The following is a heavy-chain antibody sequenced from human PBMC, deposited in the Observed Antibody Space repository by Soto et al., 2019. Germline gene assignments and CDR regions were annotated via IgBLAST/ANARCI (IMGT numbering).Heavy chain of an antibody. D-gene: IGHD1-26*01. V-gene: IGHV4-59*08. CDR3: ARRYGSAIDY. J-gene: IGHJ4*02. CDR2: IYYSGST. CDR1: GGTISSWY. Sequence: QVQLQESGPGLVKPSETLSLTCTVSGGTISSWYWSWIRQPPGKGLEWIGYIYYSGSTNCNPSLKSRVTRSVDTSKNQFSPKLSSVTAADTAVYYCARRYGSAIDYWGQGTLVTVSS.